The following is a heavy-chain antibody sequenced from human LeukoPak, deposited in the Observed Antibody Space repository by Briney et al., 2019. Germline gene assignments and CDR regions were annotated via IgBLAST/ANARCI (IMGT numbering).Heavy chain of an antibody. CDR3: ARDVGTVTTDNWFDP. CDR1: GGSISSYY. CDR2: IYTSGST. Sequence: SETLSLTCTVSGGSISSYYWSWIRQPAGKGLEWIGRIYTSGSTNYNPSLKSRVTMSVDTSKNQFSLKLISVTAADTAVYYCARDVGTVTTDNWFDPWGQGTLVTVSS. J-gene: IGHJ5*02. D-gene: IGHD4-17*01. V-gene: IGHV4-4*07.